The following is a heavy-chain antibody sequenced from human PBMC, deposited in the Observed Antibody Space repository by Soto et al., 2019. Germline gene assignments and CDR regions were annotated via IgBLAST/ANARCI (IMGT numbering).Heavy chain of an antibody. D-gene: IGHD4-17*01. CDR2: IYYSGST. CDR3: ARHPPYGPLDY. Sequence: QLQLQESGPGLVKPSETLSLTCTVSGDSGGFISSSSYHWGWIRQPPGKGLEWIGNIYYSGSTYYNPSLKSRATISGDTSKHQSPLRLSSVTAADTAVYYCARHPPYGPLDYWGQGTLVTVSS. J-gene: IGHJ4*02. V-gene: IGHV4-39*01. CDR1: GDSGGFISSSSYH.